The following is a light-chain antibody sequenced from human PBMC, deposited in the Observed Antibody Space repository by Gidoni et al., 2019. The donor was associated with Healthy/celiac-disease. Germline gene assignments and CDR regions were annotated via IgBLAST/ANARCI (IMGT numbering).Light chain of an antibody. J-gene: IGKJ1*01. V-gene: IGKV1-39*01. CDR1: QSISSY. CDR3: QQSYSTPRT. Sequence: DIQMTQSPSSLSASVGDRVTITCRASQSISSYLNWYQQKPGKAPKLLIYAASSLQSGVPSRFSGSGSGTDFPLTISSLQPEDFATYYCQQSYSTPRTFXXXTKVEIK. CDR2: AAS.